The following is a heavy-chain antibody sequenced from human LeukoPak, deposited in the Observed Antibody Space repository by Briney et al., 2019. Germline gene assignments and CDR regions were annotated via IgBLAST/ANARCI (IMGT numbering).Heavy chain of an antibody. V-gene: IGHV3-30-3*01. Sequence: PGGSLRLSCAASGFTFSSYAMHWVRQAPGKGLEWVAVISYDGSNKYYADSVKGRFTISRDNSKNTLYLQMNSLRAEDTAVYYCASPPTGVAAVDYWGPGTLVTVSS. CDR1: GFTFSSYA. J-gene: IGHJ4*02. CDR2: ISYDGSNK. D-gene: IGHD6-13*01. CDR3: ASPPTGVAAVDY.